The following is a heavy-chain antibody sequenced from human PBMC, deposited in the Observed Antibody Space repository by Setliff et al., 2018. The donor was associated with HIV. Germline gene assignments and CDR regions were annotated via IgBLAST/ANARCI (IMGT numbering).Heavy chain of an antibody. V-gene: IGHV4-59*01. Sequence: SETLSLTCTVSGGSMINYYWSWIRQPPGKGLEWVGYVYYNGDTNYNPSLNSRITVSVNSLRAEDTAVYYCAKDISCTGGSCKNFDYWGQGTLVTVSS. CDR2: VYYNGDT. CDR1: GGSMINYY. D-gene: IGHD2-15*01. J-gene: IGHJ4*02. CDR3: KNFDY.